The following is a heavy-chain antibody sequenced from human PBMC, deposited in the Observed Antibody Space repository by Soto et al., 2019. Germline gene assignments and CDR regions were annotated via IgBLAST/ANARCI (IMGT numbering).Heavy chain of an antibody. V-gene: IGHV4-31*03. CDR2: IYYSGST. J-gene: IGHJ6*02. D-gene: IGHD4-4*01. CDR1: GGSISSGGYY. Sequence: QVHLQESGPGLVKPSQTLSLTCTVSGGSISSGGYYWSWIRQHPVKGLEWIGYIYYSGSTYYNPSLKSRVTISVDTSKNQFSLKLSSVTAADTAGYYCARDCDYSNSYYGIDVWGQWTTVTVSS. CDR3: ARDCDYSNSYYGIDV.